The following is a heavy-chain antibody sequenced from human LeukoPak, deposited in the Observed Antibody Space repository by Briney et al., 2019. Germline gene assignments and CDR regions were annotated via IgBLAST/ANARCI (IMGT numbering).Heavy chain of an antibody. CDR3: AKDAAGPEY. J-gene: IGHJ4*02. Sequence: GGSLRLSCAASGLTFSDYSMTWVRQAPGKGLFWVSGISAGGGSTYYADSVKGRFTISRDNFRNTLYLQMNSVRAEDTAVYYCAKDAAGPEYWGQGTLVTVSS. D-gene: IGHD6-13*01. V-gene: IGHV3-23*01. CDR2: ISAGGGST. CDR1: GLTFSDYS.